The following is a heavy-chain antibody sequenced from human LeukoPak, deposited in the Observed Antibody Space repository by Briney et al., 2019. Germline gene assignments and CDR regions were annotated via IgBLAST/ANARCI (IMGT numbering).Heavy chain of an antibody. D-gene: IGHD6-19*01. Sequence: PSETLSLTCTVSGDSIRSYYWSWIRQPAGKGLEWIGRISASGSTNYNPSLKSRVTMSVDTSKNQFSLNLSSVTAADTAVYYCARDTGSSGWSTLIDNWGQGTLVTVSS. CDR1: GDSIRSYY. CDR3: ARDTGSSGWSTLIDN. J-gene: IGHJ4*02. V-gene: IGHV4-4*07. CDR2: ISASGST.